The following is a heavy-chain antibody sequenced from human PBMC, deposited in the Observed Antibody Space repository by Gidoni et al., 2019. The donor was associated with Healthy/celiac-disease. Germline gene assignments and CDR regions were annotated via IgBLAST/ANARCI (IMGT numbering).Heavy chain of an antibody. V-gene: IGHV1-2*02. D-gene: IGHD3-22*01. CDR2: INPNSGGT. Sequence: QVQLVQSGAEVKKPGASVKVSCKASGYTFTGYYMPWVRQAPGQGLEWMGWINPNSGGTNYAQKFQGRVTMTRDTSISTAYMELSRLRSDDTAVYYCARGPLHLTSYYYDSAADWYFDLWGRGTLVTVSS. CDR3: ARGPLHLTSYYYDSAADWYFDL. CDR1: GYTFTGYY. J-gene: IGHJ2*01.